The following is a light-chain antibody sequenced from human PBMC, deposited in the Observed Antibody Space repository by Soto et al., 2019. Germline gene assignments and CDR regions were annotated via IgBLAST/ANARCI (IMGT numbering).Light chain of an antibody. CDR3: MQALQSLT. J-gene: IGKJ5*01. Sequence: IVMTQTPLSLPVTPGEPASISCRSSRSLLYNNTYNYLDWYVQKPGQSPQLLIYFGSNRAPGVPDRFSGSGSGTDFTLKINRVEAEDVGTYYCMQALQSLTFGQGTRLEIK. V-gene: IGKV2-28*01. CDR2: FGS. CDR1: RSLLYNNTYNY.